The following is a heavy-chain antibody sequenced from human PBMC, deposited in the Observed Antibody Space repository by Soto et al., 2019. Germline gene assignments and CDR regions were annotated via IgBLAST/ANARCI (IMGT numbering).Heavy chain of an antibody. D-gene: IGHD2-2*01. CDR2: IPGAGATK. Sequence: GGSLRLSCAPSGFSFNLYAMNWIRQAPGKGQGWVSRIPGAGATKNYADSLKGRFTISNNNSKNTLYLQMNSLRADDTAVYYCAGPRRSTGWYFDLRGRGTVVTVSS. CDR1: GFSFNLYA. J-gene: IGHJ2*01. CDR3: AGPRRSTGWYFDL. V-gene: IGHV3-23*01.